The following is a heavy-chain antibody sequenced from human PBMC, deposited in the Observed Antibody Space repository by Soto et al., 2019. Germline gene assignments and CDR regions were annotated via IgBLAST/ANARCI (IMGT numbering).Heavy chain of an antibody. CDR2: ISTATGDT. V-gene: IGHV1-3*04. J-gene: IGHJ4*02. D-gene: IGHD3-10*01. CDR1: GYSFTSYD. Sequence: GASVKVSCKASGYSFTSYDIYWVRQAPGQRLEWMGRISTATGDTKYSQRFQGRVTITRDSSASTAYMDLSSLRSEDTAVYYCARDPGGGYGSATYYNFDSWGQGTLVTVSS. CDR3: ARDPGGGYGSATYYNFDS.